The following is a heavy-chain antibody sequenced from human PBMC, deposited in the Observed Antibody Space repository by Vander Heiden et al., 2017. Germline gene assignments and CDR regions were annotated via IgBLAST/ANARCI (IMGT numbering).Heavy chain of an antibody. D-gene: IGHD2-21*02. CDR2: INWNSGNI. V-gene: IGHV3-9*01. CDR3: AKGFCGGDSPCGMDV. CDR1: RLHFYDYA. Sequence: VQPVVSGGGLERTGRLLKLPCATSRLHFYDYAMHWVRQAPGKGLEWVSGINWNSGNIDYAASVKGRFTISRDNAKNSLYLQMNSLRAEDTALYYCAKGFCGGDSPCGMDVWGQETTVTVSS. J-gene: IGHJ6*02.